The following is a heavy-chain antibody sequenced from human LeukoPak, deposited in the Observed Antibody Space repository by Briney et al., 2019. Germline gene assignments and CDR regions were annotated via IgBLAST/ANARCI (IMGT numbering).Heavy chain of an antibody. J-gene: IGHJ4*02. V-gene: IGHV4-39*01. CDR3: ARHMGGDSGDYYFDY. CDR1: GFTFSTYA. D-gene: IGHD3-16*01. CDR2: NHYSGSG. Sequence: PGGSLRLSCAASGFTFSTYAMSWVRQPPGKGLEWIVSNHYSGSGYYNPSLKSRVTISVDTSKNQFSLKLSSVTAADTAVYYCARHMGGDSGDYYFDYWGQGTLVTVSS.